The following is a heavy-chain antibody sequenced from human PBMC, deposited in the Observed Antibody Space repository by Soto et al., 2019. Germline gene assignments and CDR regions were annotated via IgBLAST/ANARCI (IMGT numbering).Heavy chain of an antibody. CDR3: ARDRLIAVTGLLHY. J-gene: IGHJ4*02. D-gene: IGHD6-19*01. CDR1: GYSFTSYW. Sequence: PGESLKISCKTSGYSFTSYWIGWVRQMPGKGLEWMGIIYPGDSDTRYSPSFKGQVTISADKSISTAYLQWGSLKASDTAVYYCARDRLIAVTGLLHYWGQGTLVTVSS. CDR2: IYPGDSDT. V-gene: IGHV5-51*01.